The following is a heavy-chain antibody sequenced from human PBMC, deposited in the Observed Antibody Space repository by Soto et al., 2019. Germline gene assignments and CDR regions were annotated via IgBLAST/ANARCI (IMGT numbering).Heavy chain of an antibody. D-gene: IGHD6-13*01. CDR1: GFTFSSYA. J-gene: IGHJ6*02. V-gene: IGHV3-23*01. CDR2: ISGSGGST. Sequence: LRLSCAASGFTFSSYAMSWVRQAPGKGLEWVSAISGSGGSTYCADSVEGRFTISRDNSKNTLYLQMNSLRAEDTAVYYCAKDRFSSSWFQNYYYYYGMDVWGQGTTVTVSS. CDR3: AKDRFSSSWFQNYYYYYGMDV.